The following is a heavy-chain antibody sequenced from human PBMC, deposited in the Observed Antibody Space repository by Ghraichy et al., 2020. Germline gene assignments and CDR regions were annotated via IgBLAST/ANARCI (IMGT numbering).Heavy chain of an antibody. Sequence: GESLNISCAASGFCVTTDHMAWVRQAPGKGLEFVSLIYSGGATIYADSVKGRFTMSRDDSRNTLYLQLTSLRVEDTAVYFCARIESGYVFDYFHNWGQGTLVTVSS. CDR3: ARIESGYVFDYFHN. D-gene: IGHD6-13*01. V-gene: IGHV3-66*01. J-gene: IGHJ4*02. CDR2: IYSGGAT. CDR1: GFCVTTDH.